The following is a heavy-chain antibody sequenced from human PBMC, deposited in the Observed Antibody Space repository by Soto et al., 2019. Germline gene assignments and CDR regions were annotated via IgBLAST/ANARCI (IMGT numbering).Heavy chain of an antibody. V-gene: IGHV5-51*01. D-gene: IGHD2-8*02. J-gene: IGHJ5*01. Sequence: LGESLKISCQGSGYAFSSYWIAWVRQMPGKGLEWMGIIYPGDSDTRYSPSFQGQVTISVDKSITTAYLQWSSLKASDTAMYYCARGYCTATICDPWFDSWGQGTLVTVSS. CDR2: IYPGDSDT. CDR3: ARGYCTATICDPWFDS. CDR1: GYAFSSYW.